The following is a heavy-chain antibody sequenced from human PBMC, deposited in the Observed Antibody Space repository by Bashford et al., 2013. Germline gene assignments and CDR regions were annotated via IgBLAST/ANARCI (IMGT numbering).Heavy chain of an antibody. CDR3: ARGVAGGYYFDY. J-gene: IGHJ4*02. V-gene: IGHV3-33*01. D-gene: IGHD6-19*01. CDR1: GFTFSSYG. CDR2: IWYDGSNK. Sequence: GSLRLSCAASGFTFSSYGMHWVRQAPGKGLEWVAVIWYDGSNKYYADSVKGRFTISRDNSKNTLYLQMNSLRAEDTAVYYCARGVAGGYYFDYWGQGTLVTVSS.